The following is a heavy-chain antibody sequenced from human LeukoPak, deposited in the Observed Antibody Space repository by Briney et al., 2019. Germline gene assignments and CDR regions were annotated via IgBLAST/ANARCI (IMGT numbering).Heavy chain of an antibody. D-gene: IGHD2-21*02. V-gene: IGHV3-23*01. Sequence: GGSLRLSCAASGFTFSLYYMSWVRQAPGKGLEWVSSISGSGGRAYYADSVKGRFTISRDNSKNTLYLQMNSLRAEDTAVYYCAKDVCGGDCYGWFDPWGQGTLVTVSS. CDR3: AKDVCGGDCYGWFDP. J-gene: IGHJ5*02. CDR1: GFTFSLYY. CDR2: ISGSGGRA.